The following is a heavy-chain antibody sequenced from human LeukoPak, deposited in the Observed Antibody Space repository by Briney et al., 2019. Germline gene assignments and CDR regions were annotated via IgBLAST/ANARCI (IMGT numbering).Heavy chain of an antibody. V-gene: IGHV3-30*02. CDR2: IRNDGSNK. D-gene: IGHD3-16*01. J-gene: IGHJ4*02. CDR3: ARGGRIPFDY. Sequence: GGSLRLSCAASGFTFSNYGMHWVRQAPGKGLEWVAFIRNDGSNKYYGDSVEGRFTISRDHTKNTLYLQMNRLRAEDTAAYYCARGGRIPFDYWGQGILVTVSS. CDR1: GFTFSNYG.